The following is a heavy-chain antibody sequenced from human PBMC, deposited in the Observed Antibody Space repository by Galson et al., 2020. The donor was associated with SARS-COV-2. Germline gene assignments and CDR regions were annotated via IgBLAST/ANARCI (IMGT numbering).Heavy chain of an antibody. V-gene: IGHV3-20*01. Sequence: GGSLRLSCAASGFTFDDYGMSWVRQAPGKGLEWVSGINWNGGSTGYADSVKGRFTISRDNAKNSLYLQMNSLRAEDTALYHCASSPDYYYYGMDVWGQGTTVTVSS. J-gene: IGHJ6*02. CDR1: GFTFDDYG. CDR2: INWNGGST. CDR3: ASSPDYYYYGMDV.